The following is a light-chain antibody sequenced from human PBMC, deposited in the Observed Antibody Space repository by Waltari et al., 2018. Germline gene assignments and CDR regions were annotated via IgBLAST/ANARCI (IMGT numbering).Light chain of an antibody. Sequence: EIVLMQSPGTLSLSPGERAALSCRASQNVRNRDLAWYQHKPGQAPRLVIYGASSRATGIPDRFSGSGSGTDFTLTISRLEPEDFAVYYCQQYGNSPLTFGPGTKVDIK. CDR1: QNVRNRD. V-gene: IGKV3-20*01. J-gene: IGKJ3*01. CDR3: QQYGNSPLT. CDR2: GAS.